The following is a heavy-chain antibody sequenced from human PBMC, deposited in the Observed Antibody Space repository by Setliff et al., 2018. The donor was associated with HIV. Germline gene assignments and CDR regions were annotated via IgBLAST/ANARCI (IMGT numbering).Heavy chain of an antibody. D-gene: IGHD4-17*01. V-gene: IGHV4-38-2*02. J-gene: IGHJ4*02. CDR3: ARDWRAYGVLGS. CDR1: GYSISSGCY. Sequence: SETLSLTCAVSGYSISSGCYWGWIRQPPGKGLEWIRSMYHTGSTYYSPSLNSRFTISVDTSKNQFSLMVRSVTAADTAVYYCARDWRAYGVLGSWGQGMLVTVSS. CDR2: MYHTGST.